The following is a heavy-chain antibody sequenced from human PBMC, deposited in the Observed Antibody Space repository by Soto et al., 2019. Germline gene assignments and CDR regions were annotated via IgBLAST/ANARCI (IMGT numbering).Heavy chain of an antibody. CDR2: ISYDGSNK. D-gene: IGHD1-26*01. Sequence: QVQLVESGGGVVQPGRSLRLSCAASGFTFSSYGMHWVRQAPGKGLEWVAVISYDGSNKYYADSVKGRFAISRDNSKNTLYLQMNSLRAEDTAVYYCAKDKMSYPALYGMDVWGQGTTVTVSS. CDR1: GFTFSSYG. V-gene: IGHV3-30*18. J-gene: IGHJ6*02. CDR3: AKDKMSYPALYGMDV.